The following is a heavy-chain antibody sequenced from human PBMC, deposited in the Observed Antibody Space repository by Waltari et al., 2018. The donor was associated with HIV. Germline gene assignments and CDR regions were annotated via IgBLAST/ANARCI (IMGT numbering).Heavy chain of an antibody. CDR1: GYTFTSYY. V-gene: IGHV1-46*03. CDR3: ARGGIVVVTPLYYFDY. D-gene: IGHD2-21*02. J-gene: IGHJ4*02. Sequence: QVQLVQSGAEVKKPGASVKVSCKASGYTFTSYYMHWVRQAPGQGLEWMGKINPSGGSTIYAQNFQGRVTMTRDTSTSTVYRELSSLRSEDTAVFYCARGGIVVVTPLYYFDYWGQGTLVTVSS. CDR2: INPSGGST.